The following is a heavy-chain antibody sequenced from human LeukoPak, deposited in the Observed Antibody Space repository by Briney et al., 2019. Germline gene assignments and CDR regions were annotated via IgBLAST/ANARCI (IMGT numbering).Heavy chain of an antibody. Sequence: SETLSLTCTVSGGSISSSSYYWGWIRQPPGKGLEWIGRISTRGSTNYNPSLKSRVTMSEDTSKNQFSLRLSSVTAADTAVYYCARDSPFTYYYDSSVYPFDYWGQGTLVTVSS. CDR3: ARDSPFTYYYDSSVYPFDY. J-gene: IGHJ4*02. CDR2: ISTRGST. D-gene: IGHD3-22*01. V-gene: IGHV4-39*07. CDR1: GGSISSSSYY.